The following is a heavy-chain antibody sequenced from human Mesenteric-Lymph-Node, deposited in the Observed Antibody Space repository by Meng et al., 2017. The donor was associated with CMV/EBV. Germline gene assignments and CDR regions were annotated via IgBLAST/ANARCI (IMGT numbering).Heavy chain of an antibody. CDR3: ARDWVTIFGIDYYYGMDV. V-gene: IGHV4-39*07. J-gene: IGHJ6*02. Sequence: GSLRLSCTVSGGSISSSSYYWGWIRQPPGKGLEWIGSIYYSGSTYYNPSLKSRVTISVDTSKNQFSLKLSSVTAADTAVYYCARDWVTIFGIDYYYGMDVWGQGTTVTVSS. CDR1: GGSISSSSYY. CDR2: IYYSGST. D-gene: IGHD3-3*01.